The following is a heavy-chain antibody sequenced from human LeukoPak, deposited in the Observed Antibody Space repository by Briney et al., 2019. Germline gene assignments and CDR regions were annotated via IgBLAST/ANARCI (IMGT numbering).Heavy chain of an antibody. CDR2: LYTSGST. V-gene: IGHV4-4*07. Sequence: PSETLSLTCSVSGGSISSSYWSWIRQPPGKGLEWIGRLYTSGSTNYNPSLRSRVTMSLDSSKNQFSLKLSSVTAADTAVYYCARELGSSWNWFDPWGQGALVTVSS. J-gene: IGHJ5*02. CDR1: GGSISSSY. D-gene: IGHD6-13*01. CDR3: ARELGSSWNWFDP.